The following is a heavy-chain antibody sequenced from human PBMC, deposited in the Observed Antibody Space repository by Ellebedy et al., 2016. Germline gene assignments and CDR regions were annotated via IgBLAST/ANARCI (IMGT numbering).Heavy chain of an antibody. Sequence: GSLRLSCTVSGGSISSYWWNWIRQPPGKGLEWIGYISNSGSTNYNPSLKSRVTISSDTSKNQFCLKLSPVTAADTAVYYCARNNYTSGTWGQGTLVSVSS. J-gene: IGHJ5*02. CDR1: GGSISSYW. CDR2: ISNSGST. V-gene: IGHV4-59*08. CDR3: ARNNYTSGT. D-gene: IGHD2-2*02.